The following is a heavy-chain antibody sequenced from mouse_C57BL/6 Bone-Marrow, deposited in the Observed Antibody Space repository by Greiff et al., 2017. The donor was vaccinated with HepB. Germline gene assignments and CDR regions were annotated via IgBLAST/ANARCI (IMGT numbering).Heavy chain of an antibody. V-gene: IGHV5-4*01. CDR2: ISDGGSYT. Sequence: EVKVVESGGGLVKPGGSLKLSCAASGFTFSSYAMSWVRQTPEKRLEWVATISDGGSYTYYPDNVKGRFTISRDNAKNNLYLQMSHLKSEDTAMYYCARDPYPWGQGTSVTVSS. D-gene: IGHD2-10*01. J-gene: IGHJ4*01. CDR3: ARDPYP. CDR1: GFTFSSYA.